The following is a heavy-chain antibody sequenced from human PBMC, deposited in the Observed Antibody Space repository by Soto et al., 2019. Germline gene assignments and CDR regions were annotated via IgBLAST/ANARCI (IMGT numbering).Heavy chain of an antibody. V-gene: IGHV4-4*02. Sequence: QVQLQESGPGLVKPSGTLSLTCAVSGGSISSSNWWSWVRQPPGKGLEWIGETYHSGSTNYNPSLMSRVTISEDNSKNQCSLKLSAVTAADTAVYYCARVLRASSSQLPSDFDYWGQGTLVTVSS. CDR2: TYHSGST. D-gene: IGHD6-6*01. CDR3: ARVLRASSSQLPSDFDY. J-gene: IGHJ4*02. CDR1: GGSISSSNW.